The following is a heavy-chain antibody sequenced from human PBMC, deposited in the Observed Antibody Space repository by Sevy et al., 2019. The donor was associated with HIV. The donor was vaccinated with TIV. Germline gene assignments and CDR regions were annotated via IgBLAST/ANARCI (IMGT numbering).Heavy chain of an antibody. CDR1: GFTFSSYG. J-gene: IGHJ4*02. CDR3: ARPGGSSSAFDY. Sequence: GGSLRLSCAASGFTFSSYGMHWVRQAPCKGLEWVALIWYDGSNKYYADSVKGRFTISRDNSKNTLYLQMNSLRAGDTAVYYCARPGGSSSAFDYWGQGTLVTVCS. V-gene: IGHV3-33*08. D-gene: IGHD6-6*01. CDR2: IWYDGSNK.